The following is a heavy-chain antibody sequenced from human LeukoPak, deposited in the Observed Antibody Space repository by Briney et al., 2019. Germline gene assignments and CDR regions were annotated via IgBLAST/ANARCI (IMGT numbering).Heavy chain of an antibody. CDR1: GGSIRSYY. V-gene: IGHV4-59*01. CDR3: ARVSRYYDSSGYPDY. Sequence: SETLSLTCTVSGGSIRSYYWTWIRQSPGKGLEWIGLIYYSGSTNYKASLKSRVTISVDTSRNEFSLKMSSVTAADTAVYYCARVSRYYDSSGYPDYWGPGTLVTVSS. CDR2: IYYSGST. D-gene: IGHD3-22*01. J-gene: IGHJ4*02.